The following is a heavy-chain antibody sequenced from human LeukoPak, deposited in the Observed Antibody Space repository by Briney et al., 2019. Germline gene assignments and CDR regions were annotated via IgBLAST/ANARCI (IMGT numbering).Heavy chain of an antibody. CDR3: ARETSALRSYYFDY. CDR2: IYHSGST. D-gene: IGHD4-17*01. J-gene: IGHJ4*02. V-gene: IGHV4-4*02. CDR1: GGSISSSNW. Sequence: PSGTLSLTCAVSGGSISSSNWWSWVRQPPGKGLEWIGEIYHSGSTNYNPSLKSRVTISVDKSKNQFSLKLSSVTAADTAVYYCARETSALRSYYFDYWGQGTLVTVSS.